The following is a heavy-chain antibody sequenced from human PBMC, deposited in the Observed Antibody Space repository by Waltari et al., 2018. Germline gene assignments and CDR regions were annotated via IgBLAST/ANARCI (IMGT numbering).Heavy chain of an antibody. J-gene: IGHJ6*02. CDR1: GGTFSSYA. CDR3: ARGTRFLEWLYYYYGMDV. Sequence: QVQLVQSGAEVKKPGSSVKVSCKASGGTFSSYAISWVRQAPGQGLEWMGGISPIFGTAKYAQKVQGRVTMTADETTSTAYMELSSLRSEDTAVYYCARGTRFLEWLYYYYGMDVWGQGTTVTVSS. CDR2: ISPIFGTA. V-gene: IGHV1-69*12. D-gene: IGHD3-3*01.